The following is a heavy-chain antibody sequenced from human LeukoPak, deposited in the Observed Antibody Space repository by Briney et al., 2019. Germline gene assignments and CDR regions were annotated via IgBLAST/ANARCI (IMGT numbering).Heavy chain of an antibody. CDR1: GGSISNYF. D-gene: IGHD2/OR15-2a*01. CDR2: VNVLGNT. CDR3: AREGGPFRPLDY. Sequence: PSETLSLTCTVSGGSISNYFWTWIRQPPGKGLEWIGEVNVLGNTNYNPSLESRVTISIDKSENHVSLKLTSVTAADTAVYYCAREGGPFRPLDYSGQGTLVTVSS. V-gene: IGHV4-59*12. J-gene: IGHJ4*02.